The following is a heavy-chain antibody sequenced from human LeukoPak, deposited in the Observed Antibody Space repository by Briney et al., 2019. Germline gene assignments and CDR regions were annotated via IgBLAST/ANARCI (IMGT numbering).Heavy chain of an antibody. J-gene: IGHJ4*02. Sequence: GRSLRLSCAASGFTFDDYAMHWVRQVPGKGLEWVSSITWNGGSRGYVDSVKGRLTISRDNSKNTLYLQMNSLRAEDTAVYYCAKEIRAIATAGSAFDYWGQGTLVTVSS. CDR1: GFTFDDYA. D-gene: IGHD6-13*01. V-gene: IGHV3-9*01. CDR2: ITWNGGSR. CDR3: AKEIRAIATAGSAFDY.